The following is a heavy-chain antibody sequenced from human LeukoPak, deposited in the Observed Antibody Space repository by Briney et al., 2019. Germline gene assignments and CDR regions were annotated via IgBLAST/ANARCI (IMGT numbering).Heavy chain of an antibody. D-gene: IGHD2-15*01. CDR2: IIPIFGTA. V-gene: IGHV1-69*05. J-gene: IGHJ4*02. CDR1: GGSFSSEA. Sequence: SVKVSCKAFGGSFSSEAISWVRQAPGQGLEWMGGIIPIFGTANYAQKFQGRVTITTDESTSTAYMEVGSLRSEDTAVYYCGRKAGDCGANSCYSIDYWGQGTLVTVSS. CDR3: GRKAGDCGANSCYSIDY.